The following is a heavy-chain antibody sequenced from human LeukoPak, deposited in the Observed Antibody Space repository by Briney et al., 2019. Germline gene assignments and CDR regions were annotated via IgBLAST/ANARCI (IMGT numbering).Heavy chain of an antibody. Sequence: PGGSLRLSCAASGFTFDDYAMHWVRQAPGKGLEWVSGISWNSGSIGYADSVKGRFTISRDNAKNSLYLQMNSLRAEDTALYYCAKSVDYNWNYWFDPWGQGTLVTVSS. CDR3: AKSVDYNWNYWFDP. D-gene: IGHD1-7*01. V-gene: IGHV3-9*01. CDR1: GFTFDDYA. J-gene: IGHJ5*02. CDR2: ISWNSGSI.